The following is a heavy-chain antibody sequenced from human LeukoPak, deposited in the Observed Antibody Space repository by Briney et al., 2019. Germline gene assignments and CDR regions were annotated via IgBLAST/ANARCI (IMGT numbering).Heavy chain of an antibody. Sequence: GGSLRLSCAASGFTFSSHWMSWVRQAPGKGLEWVAHINQDGSERYYVDSVKGRFTISRDSAENSLYLQMNSLRDEDTAVYYCARDSYRALEYWGQGNLVAVSS. V-gene: IGHV3-7*01. CDR1: GFTFSSHW. J-gene: IGHJ4*02. CDR2: INQDGSER. CDR3: ARDSYRALEY. D-gene: IGHD1-14*01.